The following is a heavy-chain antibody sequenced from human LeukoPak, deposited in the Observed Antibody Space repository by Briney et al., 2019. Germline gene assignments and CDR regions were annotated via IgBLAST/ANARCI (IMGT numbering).Heavy chain of an antibody. CDR3: ARNYLGLT. D-gene: IGHD5-24*01. CDR1: GFTVSSNY. V-gene: IGHV3-30*09. CDR2: VSSDGSNK. Sequence: GSLRLSCAASGFTVSSNYMSWVRQTPGAGLEWVAAVSSDGSNKYYADSVKGRFAISRDNSKNTLYLQMNSLRAEDTAVFYCARNYLGLTWGQGTLVTVSS. J-gene: IGHJ5*02.